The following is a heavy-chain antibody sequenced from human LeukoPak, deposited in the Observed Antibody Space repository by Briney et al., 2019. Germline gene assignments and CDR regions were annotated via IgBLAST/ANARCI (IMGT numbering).Heavy chain of an antibody. CDR2: IYTSGST. CDR3: ARHRNYLRGRYDFDY. Sequence: SETLSLTCTVSGGSISSYYWSWIRQPPGKGLEWIGHIYTSGSTNYNPSLKSRVTISVDTSKNRFSLKLSSVTAADTAVYYCARHRNYLRGRYDFDYWGQGTLVTVSS. CDR1: GGSISSYY. V-gene: IGHV4-4*09. J-gene: IGHJ4*02. D-gene: IGHD1-14*01.